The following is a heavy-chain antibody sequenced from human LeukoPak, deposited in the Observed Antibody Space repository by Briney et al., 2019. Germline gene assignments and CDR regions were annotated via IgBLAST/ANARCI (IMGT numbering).Heavy chain of an antibody. Sequence: GASVKVSCKASGYTFTGYYMHWVRQAPGQGLEWMGWINPNSGGTNYAQKFQGRVTMTRDTSISTAYMELSRLRSDDTALYYCARAPPKIGYGFVYGRGGIDYWGQGTLVTVS. CDR2: INPNSGGT. D-gene: IGHD5-18*01. V-gene: IGHV1-2*02. CDR1: GYTFTGYY. CDR3: ARAPPKIGYGFVYGRGGIDY. J-gene: IGHJ4*02.